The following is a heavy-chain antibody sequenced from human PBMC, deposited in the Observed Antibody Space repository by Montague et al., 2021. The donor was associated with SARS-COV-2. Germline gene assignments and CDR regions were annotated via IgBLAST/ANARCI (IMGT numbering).Heavy chain of an antibody. J-gene: IGHJ3*02. D-gene: IGHD3-10*01. CDR3: AIPMVRGFSRAFDI. Sequence: SETLSLTCAVYGGSFSGYYWSWIRQPPGKGLEWIGEINHSGSTNSNPSLKSRVTISVDTYKNQFSLKLSSVTAAGTAVYYCAIPMVRGFSRAFDIWGQGTMVTVSS. CDR2: INHSGST. V-gene: IGHV4-34*01. CDR1: GGSFSGYY.